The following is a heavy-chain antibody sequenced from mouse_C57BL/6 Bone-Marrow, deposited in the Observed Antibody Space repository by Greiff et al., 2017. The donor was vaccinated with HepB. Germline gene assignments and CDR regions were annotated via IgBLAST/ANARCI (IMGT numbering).Heavy chain of an antibody. D-gene: IGHD1-1*01. Sequence: VQLQQSGAELVRPGASVKLSCTASGFNIKDDYMHWVKQRPEQGLEWIGWIDPENGDTEYASQFPGKATITADTSSNTAYLQLSSLTSEDTAVYYCTTEGYYYGGYFDVWGTGTTVTVSS. CDR3: TTEGYYYGGYFDV. J-gene: IGHJ1*03. V-gene: IGHV14-4*01. CDR2: IDPENGDT. CDR1: GFNIKDDY.